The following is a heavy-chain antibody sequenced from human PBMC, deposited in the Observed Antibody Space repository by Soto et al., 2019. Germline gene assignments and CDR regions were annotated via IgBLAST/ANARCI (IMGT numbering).Heavy chain of an antibody. J-gene: IGHJ5*02. D-gene: IGHD3-10*01. CDR1: GGSISSYY. V-gene: IGHV4-59*01. CDR3: ARVSKGSGTYAFDP. Sequence: SETLSLTCTVSGGSISSYYWSWIRQPPGKGLEWIGYIYYSGSTNYNPSLKSRVTISVDTSKNQFSLKLSSVTAADTAVYYCARVSKGSGTYAFDPWGQGTLVTVSS. CDR2: IYYSGST.